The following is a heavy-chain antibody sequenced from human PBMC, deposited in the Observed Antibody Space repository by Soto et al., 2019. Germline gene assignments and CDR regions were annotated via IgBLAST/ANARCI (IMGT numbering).Heavy chain of an antibody. V-gene: IGHV6-1*01. J-gene: IGHJ5*02. Sequence: SQTLSXTCAISGDXVSSNSAAWNWIRQSPSRGLEWLGRTYYRSKWYNDYAVSVKSRITINPDTSKNQFSLQLNSVTPEDTAVYYCARDRGMVRGVIQCCFDPWGQGTLVTVSS. CDR1: GDXVSSNSAA. CDR2: TYYRSKWYN. D-gene: IGHD3-10*01. CDR3: ARDRGMVRGVIQCCFDP.